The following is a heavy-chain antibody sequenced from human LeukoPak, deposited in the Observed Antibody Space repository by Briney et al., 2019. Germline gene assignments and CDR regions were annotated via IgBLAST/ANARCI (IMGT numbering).Heavy chain of an antibody. J-gene: IGHJ4*02. V-gene: IGHV3-74*01. CDR3: AKDLRGSHDY. Sequence: PGGSLRLSCAASGFTLSNYWMHWVRQTPGKGLVWVSRINRDGSSTDYADSVKGRFTISRDNAKDTVYLQMNSLRAEDTAVYYCAKDLRGSHDYWGQGTLVTVSA. D-gene: IGHD1-26*01. CDR2: INRDGSST. CDR1: GFTLSNYW.